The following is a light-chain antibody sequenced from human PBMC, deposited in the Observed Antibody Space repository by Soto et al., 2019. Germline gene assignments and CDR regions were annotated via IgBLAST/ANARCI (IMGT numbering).Light chain of an antibody. J-gene: IGKJ4*01. CDR3: QQYNTYPLT. CDR2: DAS. V-gene: IGKV1-5*01. Sequence: DIQMTQSPSTLSASVGDRVTITRRASQTISNWLALYQQKPGKAPKVLIYDASTLDGGVPSRFSGRISGTDFNLTISSLQPSDFATYYCQQYNTYPLTFGGGTKVDIK. CDR1: QTISNW.